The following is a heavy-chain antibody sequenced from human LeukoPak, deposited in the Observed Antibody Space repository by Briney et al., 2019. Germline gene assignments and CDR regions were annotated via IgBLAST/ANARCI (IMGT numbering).Heavy chain of an antibody. Sequence: AAVTVSCKASGYTFTSYGISWVRQAPGQGLEWMGWISAYNGNTNCEQKLQGRVTMTTDPSTSPAYMELRSLRSDDTAVYYCAREARSVTRVVTGMDVWGEGTTVTVSS. V-gene: IGHV1-18*01. J-gene: IGHJ6*04. CDR3: AREARSVTRVVTGMDV. CDR1: GYTFTSYG. D-gene: IGHD4-17*01. CDR2: ISAYNGNT.